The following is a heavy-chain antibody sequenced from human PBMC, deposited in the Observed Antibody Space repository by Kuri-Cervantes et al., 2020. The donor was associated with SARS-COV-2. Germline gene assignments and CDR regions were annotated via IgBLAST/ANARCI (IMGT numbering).Heavy chain of an antibody. Sequence: ASFKVSCNASGYTFTRNFMHWVRQAPGQGPEWLGVINPSGGSTTYAQKFQGRITMTSDTSMSTVDMELSSLTSEDTAVYYCARDVVIIDAPGDHWGHGTLVTVSS. CDR3: ARDVVIIDAPGDH. CDR2: INPSGGST. V-gene: IGHV1-46*01. J-gene: IGHJ4*01. CDR1: GYTFTRNF. D-gene: IGHD2/OR15-2a*01.